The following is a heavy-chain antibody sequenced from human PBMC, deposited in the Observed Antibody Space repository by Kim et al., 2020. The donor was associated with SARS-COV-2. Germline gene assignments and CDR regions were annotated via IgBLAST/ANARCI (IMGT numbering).Heavy chain of an antibody. CDR1: GFTFSSYD. V-gene: IGHV3-13*01. Sequence: GGSLRLSCAASGFTFSSYDMHWVRQATGKGLEWVSAIGTAGDTYYPGSVKGRFTIYRENAKNSLYLQMNSLRAGDTAVYYCAREGHLYGSGNGGGMDVWGQGTTVTVSS. CDR2: IGTAGDT. CDR3: AREGHLYGSGNGGGMDV. J-gene: IGHJ6*02. D-gene: IGHD3-10*01.